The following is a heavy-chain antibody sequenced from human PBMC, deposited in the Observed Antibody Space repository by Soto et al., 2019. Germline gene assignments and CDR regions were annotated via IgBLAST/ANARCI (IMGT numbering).Heavy chain of an antibody. CDR1: GFTFSTYS. CDR2: ISSRSDI. V-gene: IGHV3-21*01. J-gene: IGHJ6*02. Sequence: SLRLSCVGSGFTFSTYSINWVRQAPGKGLEWVSSISSRSDIYYADSVKGRFTISRDNAKNSVSLQMNSLRAEDTAVYYCAREYTAWHLAYGLDFWGQGTTVTVYS. CDR3: AREYTAWHLAYGLDF. D-gene: IGHD2-2*02.